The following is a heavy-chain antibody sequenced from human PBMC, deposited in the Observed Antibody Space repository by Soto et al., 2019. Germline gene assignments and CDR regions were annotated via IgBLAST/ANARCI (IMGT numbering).Heavy chain of an antibody. CDR3: AKAPNYYYYYGKDV. V-gene: IGHV3-53*01. J-gene: IGHJ6*02. Sequence: GGSLRLSCAASGFTVSSNYMSWVRQAPGKGLEWVSVIYSGGSTYYADSVKGRFTISRDNSKNTLYLQMNSLRAEDTAVYYCAKAPNYYYYYGKDVWGQGTPVTDPS. CDR1: GFTVSSNY. CDR2: IYSGGST.